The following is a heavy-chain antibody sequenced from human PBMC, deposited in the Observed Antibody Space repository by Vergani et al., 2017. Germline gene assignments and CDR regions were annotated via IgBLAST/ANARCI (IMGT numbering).Heavy chain of an antibody. V-gene: IGHV4-61*02. D-gene: IGHD3-10*01. CDR3: AXGGMVRGAMGWFDP. Sequence: QVQLQESGPGLVKPSQTLSLTCTVSGGSISSGSYYWSWIRQPAGKGLEWIGRIYTSGSTNYNPSLKSRVTISVDTSKNQFSLKLSSVTAADTAVYYCAXGGMVRGAMGWFDPWGQGTLVTVSS. CDR1: GGSISSGSYY. CDR2: IYTSGST. J-gene: IGHJ5*02.